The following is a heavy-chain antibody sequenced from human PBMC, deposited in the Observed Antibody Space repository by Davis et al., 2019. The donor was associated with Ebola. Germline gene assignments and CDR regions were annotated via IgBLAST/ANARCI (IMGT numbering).Heavy chain of an antibody. CDR2: IKQDGSEK. CDR3: ARGCGGDCYHWYFDL. D-gene: IGHD2-21*01. V-gene: IGHV3-7*01. CDR1: GFTFSSYW. J-gene: IGHJ2*01. Sequence: PGGSLRLSCAASGFTFSSYWMSWVRQAPGKGLEWVANIKQDGSEKYYVDSVKGRFTISRDNAKNSLYLQMNSLRAEDTAVYYCARGCGGDCYHWYFDLWGRGTLVTVSS.